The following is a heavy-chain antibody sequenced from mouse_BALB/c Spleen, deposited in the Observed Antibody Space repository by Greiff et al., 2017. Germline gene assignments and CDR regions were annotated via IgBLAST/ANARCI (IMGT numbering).Heavy chain of an antibody. CDR3: ARDLYDYDGSYYAMDY. D-gene: IGHD2-4*01. CDR2: ISDGGSYT. V-gene: IGHV5-4*02. Sequence: EVQVVESGGGLVKPGGSLKLSCAASGFTFSDYYMYWVRQTPEKRLEWVATISDGGSYTYYPDSVKGRFTISRDNAKNNLYLQMSSLKSEDTAMYYCARDLYDYDGSYYAMDYWGQGTSVTVSS. J-gene: IGHJ4*01. CDR1: GFTFSDYY.